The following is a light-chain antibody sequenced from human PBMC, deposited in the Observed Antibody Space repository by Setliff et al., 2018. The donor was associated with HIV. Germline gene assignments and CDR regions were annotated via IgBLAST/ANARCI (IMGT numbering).Light chain of an antibody. CDR2: EVS. V-gene: IGLV2-14*01. J-gene: IGLJ1*01. CDR3: ASYTSVNTYV. Sequence: QSALTQPASVSGSPGQSITISCTGTSSDVAVSNSVSWYQQHPGRVPKLLLYEVSNRPSGVSNRFSGSKSANTASLTISGLQAEDEADYFCASYTSVNTYVFGPGTKAPS. CDR1: SSDVAVSNS.